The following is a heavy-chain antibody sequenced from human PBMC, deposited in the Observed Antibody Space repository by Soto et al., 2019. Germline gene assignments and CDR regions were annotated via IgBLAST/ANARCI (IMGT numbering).Heavy chain of an antibody. CDR1: GYTFTSYD. J-gene: IGHJ4*02. D-gene: IGHD6-6*01. CDR2: MNPNSGNT. CDR3: AIVMIIAARPVFFDF. Sequence: ASVKVSCKASGYTFTSYDINWVRQATGQGLEWMGWMNPNSGNTGYAQKFQGRVTMTRNTSISTAYMELSSLTSEDTAVYYCAIVMIIAARPVFFDFWGQGTLVSGS. V-gene: IGHV1-8*01.